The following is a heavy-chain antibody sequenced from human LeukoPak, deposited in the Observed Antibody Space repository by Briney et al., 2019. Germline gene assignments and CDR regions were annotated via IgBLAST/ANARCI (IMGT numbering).Heavy chain of an antibody. V-gene: IGHV1-18*01. Sequence: ASVKVSCKASGYTFTSYGISWVRQAPGQGLEWMGWISAYNGNTSYAQKLQGRVTMTTDTSTSTAYMELRSLRSDDTAVYYCARVIVVVPAADAGYFDLWGRGTLVTVSS. CDR1: GYTFTSYG. J-gene: IGHJ2*01. CDR3: ARVIVVVPAADAGYFDL. CDR2: ISAYNGNT. D-gene: IGHD2-2*01.